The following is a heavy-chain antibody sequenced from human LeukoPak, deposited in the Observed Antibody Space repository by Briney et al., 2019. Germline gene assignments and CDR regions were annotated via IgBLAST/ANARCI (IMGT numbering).Heavy chain of an antibody. D-gene: IGHD6-19*01. V-gene: IGHV4-61*05. CDR2: IYYSGST. CDR3: ARYSSGWYLYY. Sequence: SETLSLTCTVSGGSISTSNYYWGWIRQPPGKGLEWIGYIYYSGSTNYNPSLKSRVTISVDTSKNQFSLKLSSVTAADTAVYYCARYSSGWYLYYWGQGTLVTVSS. J-gene: IGHJ4*02. CDR1: GGSISTSNYY.